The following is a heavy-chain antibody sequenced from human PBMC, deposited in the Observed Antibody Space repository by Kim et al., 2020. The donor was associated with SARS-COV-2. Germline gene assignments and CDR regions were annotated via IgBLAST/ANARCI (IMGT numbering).Heavy chain of an antibody. J-gene: IGHJ3*02. D-gene: IGHD3-10*01. CDR3: ARVITMVRGVIIHAFDI. V-gene: IGHV4-39*07. Sequence: LQSRVTISVDTSKTPFSMKLSSVTAADTAVYYCARVITMVRGVIIHAFDIWGQGTMVTVSS.